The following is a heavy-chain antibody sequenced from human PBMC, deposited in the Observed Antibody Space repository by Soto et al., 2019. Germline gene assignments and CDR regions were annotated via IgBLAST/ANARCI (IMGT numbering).Heavy chain of an antibody. V-gene: IGHV3-9*01. CDR1: GFTFDDYA. J-gene: IGHJ6*02. CDR3: AKDGQISHSSYYYYGMDV. CDR2: ISWNSGSI. Sequence: EVQLVESGGGLVQPGRSLRLSCAASGFTFDDYAMHWVRQAPGKGLEWVSGISWNSGSIGYADSVKGRFTISRDNAKNSLYLQMNSLRAEDTALYYCAKDGQISHSSYYYYGMDVWGQGTTVTVSS. D-gene: IGHD6-19*01.